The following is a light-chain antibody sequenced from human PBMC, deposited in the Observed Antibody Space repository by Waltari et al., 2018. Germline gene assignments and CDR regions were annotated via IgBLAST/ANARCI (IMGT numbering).Light chain of an antibody. CDR1: NIGSER. Sequence: SYVLTQAPSVAVAPGQTARIPCGGNNIGSERVHWYQQKPGQAPVLVVYDNIDRPSGIPERFSGSNSRNMATLTISRVEAGDEVDYYCQVWDSNVVFGGGTKLTVL. J-gene: IGLJ2*01. CDR3: QVWDSNVV. CDR2: DNI. V-gene: IGLV3-21*02.